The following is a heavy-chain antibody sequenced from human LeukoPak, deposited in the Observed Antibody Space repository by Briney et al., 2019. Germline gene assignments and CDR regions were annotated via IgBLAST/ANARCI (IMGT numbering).Heavy chain of an antibody. D-gene: IGHD3-22*01. CDR1: GFTFDDYA. V-gene: IGHV3-9*01. Sequence: AGGSLRLSCAASGFTFDDYAMHWVRQAPGKGLEWVSGISWNSGSIGYADSVKGRFTISRDNAKNSLYLQMNSLRTEDTALYYCAKGKWLLLSWGQGTLVTVSS. CDR2: ISWNSGSI. J-gene: IGHJ5*02. CDR3: AKGKWLLLS.